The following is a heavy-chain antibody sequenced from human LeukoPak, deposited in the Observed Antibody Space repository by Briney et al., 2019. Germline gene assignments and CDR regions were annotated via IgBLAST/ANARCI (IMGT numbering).Heavy chain of an antibody. CDR3: ARDRGVALQLWTDFDY. CDR2: ISSSGSTI. Sequence: GGSLRLSCAASGFTFSSYEMNWVRQAPGKGLEWVSYISSSGSTIYYADSVKGRFTISRDNAKNSLYLQMNSLRAEDTAVYYCARDRGVALQLWTDFDYWGQGTLVTVSS. CDR1: GFTFSSYE. V-gene: IGHV3-48*03. D-gene: IGHD5-18*01. J-gene: IGHJ4*02.